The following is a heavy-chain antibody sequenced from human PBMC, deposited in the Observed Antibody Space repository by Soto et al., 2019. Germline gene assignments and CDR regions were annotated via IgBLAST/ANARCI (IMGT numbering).Heavy chain of an antibody. CDR2: ISWNSGSI. CDR1: GFTFDDYA. D-gene: IGHD2-2*01. V-gene: IGHV3-9*01. J-gene: IGHJ4*02. Sequence: EVQLVESGGGLVQPGRSLRLSCAASGFTFDDYAMHWVRQAPGKGLEWVSGISWNSGSIGYADSVKGRFTISRDNDKNSLYLQMNSLRAEDTALYYCAKTGYCSSTSCLNYYFDYWGQGTLVTVSS. CDR3: AKTGYCSSTSCLNYYFDY.